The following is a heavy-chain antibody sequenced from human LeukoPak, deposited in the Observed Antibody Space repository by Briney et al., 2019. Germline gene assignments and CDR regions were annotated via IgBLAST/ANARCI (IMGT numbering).Heavy chain of an antibody. CDR3: ARGASRLNWIGP. D-gene: IGHD6-25*01. V-gene: IGHV4-61*02. CDR1: GCTLSNYACH. CDR2: ILTNGNT. J-gene: IGHJ5*02. Sequence: SQTLSLTCTVSGCTLSNYACHWRWIPQPAGKALEWIGRILTNGNTNYNPSLKSPVTISIDTSNNQFSMKLASVPVADTALYYCARGASRLNWIGPWGQGLLVTVSS.